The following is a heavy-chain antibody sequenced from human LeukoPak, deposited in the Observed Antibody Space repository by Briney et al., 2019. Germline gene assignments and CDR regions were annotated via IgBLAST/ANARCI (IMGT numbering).Heavy chain of an antibody. J-gene: IGHJ4*02. D-gene: IGHD3-3*01. CDR2: IYYSGST. CDR3: ARVSYDLWSGYYVDY. Sequence: PSETLSLTCTVSGGSISSYYWSWIRQPPGKGLEWIGYIYYSGSTYYNPSLKSRVTISVDTSKNQFSLTLSSVTAADTPVYYCARVSYDLWSGYYVDYWGQGTLVTASS. V-gene: IGHV4-59*01. CDR1: GGSISSYY.